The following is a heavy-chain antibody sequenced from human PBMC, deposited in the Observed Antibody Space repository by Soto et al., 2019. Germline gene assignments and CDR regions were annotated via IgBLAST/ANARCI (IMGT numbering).Heavy chain of an antibody. V-gene: IGHV1-69*01. Sequence: QVQLVQSGAEVKKPGSSVKVSCKASGGTFNTYNINWVRQAPGQGLEWMGGILPIFGTTNYAQRFQGRVTITADDSTSQAYMELSSLRSEDTAVYYCARDETGDSYYYSYGMDVWGQGTTVTVTS. CDR3: ARDETGDSYYYSYGMDV. CDR2: ILPIFGTT. CDR1: GGTFNTYN. D-gene: IGHD7-27*01. J-gene: IGHJ6*02.